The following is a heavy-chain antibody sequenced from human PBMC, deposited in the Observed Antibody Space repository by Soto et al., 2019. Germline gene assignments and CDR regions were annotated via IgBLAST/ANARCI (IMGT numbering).Heavy chain of an antibody. Sequence: PGGSLRLSCAASGFTFSSYGMHWVRQAPGKGLEWVAVISYDGSNKYYANSVKGRITISRDNYKNTLYLQMNSLRAEDTAVYYCAKDPPYDSSGYYENYWGQGTLVTVSS. CDR1: GFTFSSYG. V-gene: IGHV3-30*18. CDR3: AKDPPYDSSGYYENY. D-gene: IGHD3-22*01. J-gene: IGHJ4*02. CDR2: ISYDGSNK.